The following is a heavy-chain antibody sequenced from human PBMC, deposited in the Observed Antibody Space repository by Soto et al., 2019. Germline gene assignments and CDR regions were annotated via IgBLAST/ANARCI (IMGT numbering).Heavy chain of an antibody. J-gene: IGHJ4*02. CDR1: GFIFNNYG. V-gene: IGHV3-30*03. D-gene: IGHD4-17*01. CDR2: ISYDGSNK. Sequence: QVQLVESGGGVVQPGRSLRLSCAASGFIFNNYGMHWVRQAPGKGLEWVAVISYDGSNKYYADSVKGRFTISRDNSKNTLYLQMNILRPEDTALYYGASTGSYYWGQGTLVTVSS. CDR3: ASTGSYY.